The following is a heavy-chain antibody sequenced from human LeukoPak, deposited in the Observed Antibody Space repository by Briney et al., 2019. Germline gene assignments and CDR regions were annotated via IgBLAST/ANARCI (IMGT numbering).Heavy chain of an antibody. CDR3: ARIGVQNWFDP. CDR1: GGTFSSYA. CDR2: IIPNSGGT. V-gene: IGHV1-2*02. Sequence: ASVKVSCKASGGTFSSYAISWVRQAPGQGLEWMGGIIPNSGGTNYAQKFQGRVTMTRDTSISTAYMELSRLRSDDTAVYYCARIGVQNWFDPWGQGTLVTVSS. D-gene: IGHD3-16*01. J-gene: IGHJ5*02.